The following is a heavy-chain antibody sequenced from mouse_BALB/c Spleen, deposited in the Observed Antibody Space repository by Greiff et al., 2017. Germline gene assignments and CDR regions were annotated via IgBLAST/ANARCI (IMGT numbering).Heavy chain of an antibody. D-gene: IGHD2-14*01. CDR1: GYTFTDYE. CDR2: IDPETGGT. Sequence: VQVVESGAELVRPGASVTLSCKASGYTFTDYEMHWVKQTPVHGLEWIGAIDPETGGTAYNQKFKGKATLTADKSSSTAYMELRSLTSEDSAVYYCTFRYDEDYFDYWGQGTTLTVSS. CDR3: TFRYDEDYFDY. J-gene: IGHJ2*01. V-gene: IGHV1-15*01.